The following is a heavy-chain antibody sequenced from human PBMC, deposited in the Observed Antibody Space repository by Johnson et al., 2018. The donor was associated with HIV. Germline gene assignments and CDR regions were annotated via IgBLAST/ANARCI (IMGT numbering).Heavy chain of an antibody. V-gene: IGHV3-13*01. J-gene: IGHJ3*01. CDR2: IGTAGDT. D-gene: IGHD4-23*01. CDR3: ARPVSPC. Sequence: VQLVDSGGGLVQPGGSLRLSCAASGFSVSSNYMTWVRQAPGKGLEWVSTIGTAGDTYYPGSVKGRFTISRENAKNSLYLQMNSLRAGDTAVYYCARPVSPCWGQGTMVTVSP. CDR1: GFSVSSNY.